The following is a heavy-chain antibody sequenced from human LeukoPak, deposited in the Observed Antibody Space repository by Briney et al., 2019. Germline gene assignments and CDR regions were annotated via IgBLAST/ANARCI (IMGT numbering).Heavy chain of an antibody. D-gene: IGHD6-19*01. CDR2: INPNSGGT. CDR1: GYTFTGYY. V-gene: IGHV1-2*02. Sequence: ASVKVSCKASGYTFTGYYMHWVRQAPGQGLEWMGWINPNSGGTNYAQKFQGRVTMTSDTSISTPYMERGRLRSDETAVYYCARDLTLAVARGGDPYFDYWGQGTLVTVSS. J-gene: IGHJ4*02. CDR3: ARDLTLAVARGGDPYFDY.